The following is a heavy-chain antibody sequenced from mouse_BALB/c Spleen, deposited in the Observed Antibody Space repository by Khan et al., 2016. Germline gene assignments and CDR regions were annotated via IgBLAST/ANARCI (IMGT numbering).Heavy chain of an antibody. D-gene: IGHD2-1*01. CDR1: GYTFTSYW. Sequence: QVQLQQPGAELVKPGASVKLSCKASGYTFTSYWMHWVKQRPGQGLEWIGEIDPSDSYTNYNQKFKGKATLTVDKSSNTAYMQLSSLTSEDSAVYYCATYGNYDYWVQGTTLTVSS. V-gene: IGHV1-69*02. CDR2: IDPSDSYT. J-gene: IGHJ2*01. CDR3: ATYGNYDY.